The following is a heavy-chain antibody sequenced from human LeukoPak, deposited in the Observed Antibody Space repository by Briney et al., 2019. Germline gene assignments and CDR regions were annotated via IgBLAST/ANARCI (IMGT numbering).Heavy chain of an antibody. Sequence: GGSLTLSCAASGFTFSSYSMKWVSQAPGKGLGWVSYISSSISTIYYGDSVKGRFTISREKAKNSLYLQMNSLRAEDTAVYYCARGEYDFWSGYYTGIFRQSRVYYYYYMDVWGKGTTVTVSS. V-gene: IGHV3-48*01. CDR3: ARGEYDFWSGYYTGIFRQSRVYYYYYMDV. J-gene: IGHJ6*03. CDR2: ISSSISTI. D-gene: IGHD3-3*01. CDR1: GFTFSSYS.